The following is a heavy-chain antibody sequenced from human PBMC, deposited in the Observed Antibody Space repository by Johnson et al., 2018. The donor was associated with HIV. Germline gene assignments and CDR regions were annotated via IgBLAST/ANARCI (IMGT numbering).Heavy chain of an antibody. Sequence: VQLVESGGGLVKPGGSLRLSCATSGFTFDNAWMTWVRQAPGKGLEWVGRIKSKTDGETTDYAAPVKGRFRISRDDSKNTLYVQMNSLKTEDTAVYYCTTEHYHDSSEDAFDFWGQGTMVTVSS. CDR2: IKSKTDGETT. V-gene: IGHV3-15*01. CDR3: TTEHYHDSSEDAFDF. D-gene: IGHD3-22*01. CDR1: GFTFDNAW. J-gene: IGHJ3*01.